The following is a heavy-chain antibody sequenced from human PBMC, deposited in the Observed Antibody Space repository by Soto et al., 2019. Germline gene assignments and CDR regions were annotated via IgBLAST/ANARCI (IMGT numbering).Heavy chain of an antibody. CDR1: GFPFAAGA. CDR2: ITGRGIST. V-gene: IGHV3-23*01. D-gene: IGHD5-18*01. J-gene: IGHJ4*02. CDR3: AKDRYGGSGGGLES. Sequence: VQLLESGGGLVRRGESLRLSFVASGFPFAAGAMNWGRQAPGQGLEWVSTITGRGISTYYADSVRGRFTISRDDSQNTLYLQMNSLRVEDTAVYYCAKDRYGGSGGGLESWGQGALVTVSS.